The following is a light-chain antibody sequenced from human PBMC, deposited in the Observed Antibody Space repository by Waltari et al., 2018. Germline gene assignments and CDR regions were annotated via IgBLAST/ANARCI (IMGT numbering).Light chain of an antibody. CDR2: GAS. Sequence: EILLMQSPATLSLSPGDTATLSCRASQRISTNLAWYQQKPGQAPRRFIDGASTRATGIPAMFSGSGAGTEFTLTISSLQSEYFAVYYCQQYNKWPLTFGGGTKVEIK. CDR1: QRISTN. CDR3: QQYNKWPLT. J-gene: IGKJ4*01. V-gene: IGKV3-15*01.